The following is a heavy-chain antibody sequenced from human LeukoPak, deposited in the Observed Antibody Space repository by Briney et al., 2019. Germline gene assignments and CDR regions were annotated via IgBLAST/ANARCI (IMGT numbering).Heavy chain of an antibody. CDR3: ARGRYCSGGSCYSPPWSALNWFDP. Sequence: GASVKVPCKASGGTFSSYPISWVRQAPGQGLEWMGGIIPIFGTANYAQKFQGRVTITADESTSTAYMELSSLRSEDTAVYYCARGRYCSGGSCYSPPWSALNWFDPWGRGTLVTVSS. V-gene: IGHV1-69*13. CDR2: IIPIFGTA. D-gene: IGHD2-15*01. CDR1: GGTFSSYP. J-gene: IGHJ5*02.